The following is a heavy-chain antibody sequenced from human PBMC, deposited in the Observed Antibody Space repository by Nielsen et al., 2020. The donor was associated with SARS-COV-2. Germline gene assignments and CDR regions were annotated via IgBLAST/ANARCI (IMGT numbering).Heavy chain of an antibody. CDR3: ARHGLGRATYYYDSSGYYFPDY. CDR1: GYSFTSYW. D-gene: IGHD3-22*01. Sequence: GGSLRLSCKGSGYSFTSYWIGWVRQMPGKGLEWMGIIYPGDSDTRYSPSFQGQVTISADKSISTAYLQWSSLKASDTAMYYCARHGLGRATYYYDSSGYYFPDYWGQGTLVTVSS. CDR2: IYPGDSDT. V-gene: IGHV5-51*01. J-gene: IGHJ4*02.